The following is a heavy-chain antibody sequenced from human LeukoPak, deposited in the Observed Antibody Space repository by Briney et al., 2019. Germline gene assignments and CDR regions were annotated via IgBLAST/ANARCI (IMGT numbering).Heavy chain of an antibody. CDR1: GFTFSSYA. J-gene: IGHJ4*02. CDR2: ISGSGGST. CDR3: ANSPTYCSSTSCYINY. Sequence: PGGSLRLSCAASGFTFSSYAMSWVRQAPGKGLEWVSAISGSGGSTYYADSVKGRFTISRDNSKNTLYLQMNSLRAEDTAVYYCANSPTYCSSTSCYINYWGQGTLVTASS. D-gene: IGHD2-2*02. V-gene: IGHV3-23*01.